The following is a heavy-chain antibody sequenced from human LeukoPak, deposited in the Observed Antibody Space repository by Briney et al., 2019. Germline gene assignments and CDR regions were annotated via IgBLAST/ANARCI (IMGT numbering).Heavy chain of an antibody. Sequence: GGSLRLFCAASGFTDSSNYMIWVRHAPGKGVELVSVIYSGGNIYSADSVKGRFTNSRHNYKNTLYLQMHSLRAEDPPVYYCARVCDSYFDYWGERTLVTVSS. CDR2: IYSGGNI. D-gene: IGHD2-21*02. J-gene: IGHJ4*02. CDR1: GFTDSSNY. CDR3: ARVCDSYFDY. V-gene: IGHV3-53*04.